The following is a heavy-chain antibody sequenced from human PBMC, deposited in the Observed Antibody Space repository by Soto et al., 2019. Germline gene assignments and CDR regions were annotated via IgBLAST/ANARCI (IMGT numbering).Heavy chain of an antibody. Sequence: GGSLRLSCAASGFTFSSYALSWVRQAPGKGLEWVSGISSSGGRSYYADSVKGRFTISRDNSKNTLSLQMNSLRAEDTALYYCAKDHNGHYVGGFEIWGQGTKVPVSS. CDR3: AKDHNGHYVGGFEI. V-gene: IGHV3-23*01. J-gene: IGHJ3*02. CDR2: ISSSGGRS. CDR1: GFTFSSYA. D-gene: IGHD4-17*01.